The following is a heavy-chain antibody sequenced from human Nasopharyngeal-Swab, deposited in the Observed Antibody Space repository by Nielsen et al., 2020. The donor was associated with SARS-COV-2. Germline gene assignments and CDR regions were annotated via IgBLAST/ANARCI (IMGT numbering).Heavy chain of an antibody. J-gene: IGHJ5*02. D-gene: IGHD6-13*01. CDR2: IYPGDSDT. CDR3: AIANRWYGPNWFDP. CDR1: GYSFTSYW. V-gene: IGHV5-51*01. Sequence: GGSLRLSCKGSGYSFTSYWIGWVRQMPGKGLEWMGIIYPGDSDTRYSPSFQGQVTISADTSISTAYLQWSSLKASDTAMYYCAIANRWYGPNWFDPWGQGTLVTVSS.